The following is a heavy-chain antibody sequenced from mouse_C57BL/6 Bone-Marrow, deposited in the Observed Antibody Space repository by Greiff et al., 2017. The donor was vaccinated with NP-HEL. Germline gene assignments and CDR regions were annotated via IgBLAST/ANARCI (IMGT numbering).Heavy chain of an antibody. CDR3: ASYGSSWAWFAY. J-gene: IGHJ3*01. CDR1: GFSLTSYG. V-gene: IGHV2-2*01. Sequence: VKLQESGPGLVQPSQSLSITCTVSGFSLTSYGVHWVRQSPGKGLEWLGVIWSGGSTDYNADFISRLSISKDNSKSQVFFKRNSLQADDTAIYYCASYGSSWAWFAYWGQGTLVTVSA. CDR2: IWSGGST. D-gene: IGHD1-1*01.